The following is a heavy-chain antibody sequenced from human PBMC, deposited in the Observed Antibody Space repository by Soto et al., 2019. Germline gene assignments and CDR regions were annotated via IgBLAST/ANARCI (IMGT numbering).Heavy chain of an antibody. J-gene: IGHJ5*02. CDR3: ARGRTGVGYCSSTSCLDLVWFDP. Sequence: ASVKVSCKASGGTFSSYAISWVRQAPGQGLEWMGGIIPIFGTANYAQKFQGRVTITADESTSTAYMELSSLRSEDTAVYYCARGRTGVGYCSSTSCLDLVWFDPWGQGTLVTVSS. V-gene: IGHV1-69*13. CDR2: IIPIFGTA. D-gene: IGHD2-2*01. CDR1: GGTFSSYA.